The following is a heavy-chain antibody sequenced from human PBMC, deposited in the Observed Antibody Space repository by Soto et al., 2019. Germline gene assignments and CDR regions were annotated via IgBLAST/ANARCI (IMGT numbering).Heavy chain of an antibody. V-gene: IGHV3-30*03. J-gene: IGHJ4*02. D-gene: IGHD5-18*01. CDR3: AGGYYYGDY. CDR1: GFSFRIYG. Sequence: PGGSLRLSCAASGFSFRIYGMHWVRQAPGKGLEWVAVISHDGSNKQYADSVKGRFTISRDNSKNTLYLQMNSLRAEDTAVYYCAGGYYYGDYWGQGTLVTVSS. CDR2: ISHDGSNK.